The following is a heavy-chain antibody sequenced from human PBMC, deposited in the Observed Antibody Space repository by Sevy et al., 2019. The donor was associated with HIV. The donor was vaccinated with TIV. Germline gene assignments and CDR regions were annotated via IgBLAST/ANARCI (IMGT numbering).Heavy chain of an antibody. Sequence: GGSLRLSCAASGFTFSIYAMSWVRQAPGKGLEWVSGISGSYNSTYYADSVKGRFTISRDNSKNTLYLQMNSLRAEDTAVYYCAKDLYYDTSLFDYWGQGTLVTVSS. CDR1: GFTFSIYA. D-gene: IGHD3-22*01. J-gene: IGHJ4*02. CDR2: ISGSYNST. CDR3: AKDLYYDTSLFDY. V-gene: IGHV3-23*01.